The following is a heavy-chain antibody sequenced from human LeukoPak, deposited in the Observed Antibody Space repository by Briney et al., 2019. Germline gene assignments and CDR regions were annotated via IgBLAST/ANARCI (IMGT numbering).Heavy chain of an antibody. V-gene: IGHV4-59*02. Sequence: SETLSLTCTVSAHSVSIYYWSWIRHPPRKGLEWIGYIYYRGNTNYNPSLKSRVTMSVDTPKNQFSLKLRSVTAADTAVYYCARVGIGAAANYGMDVWGQGTTVTVSS. J-gene: IGHJ6*01. CDR3: ARVGIGAAANYGMDV. D-gene: IGHD6-13*01. CDR1: AHSVSIYY. CDR2: IYYRGNT.